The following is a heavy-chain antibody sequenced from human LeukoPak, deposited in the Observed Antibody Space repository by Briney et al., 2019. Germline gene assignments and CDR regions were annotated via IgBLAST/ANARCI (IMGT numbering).Heavy chain of an antibody. CDR2: IYNSGTT. CDR3: ARGRGYSGYDYSPHFDY. Sequence: SQTLSLTCIVSGGSISRGSYYWNWIRQPAGKGLEWMGRIYNSGTTNYNPSLKSRVTISVDTSKNQFSLKLSSVTAADTAVYYCARGRGYSGYDYSPHFDYWGQGTLVTVSS. J-gene: IGHJ4*02. D-gene: IGHD5-12*01. V-gene: IGHV4-61*02. CDR1: GGSISRGSYY.